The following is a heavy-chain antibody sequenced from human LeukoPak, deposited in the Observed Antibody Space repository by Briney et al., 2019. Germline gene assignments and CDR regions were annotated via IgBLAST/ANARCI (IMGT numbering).Heavy chain of an antibody. V-gene: IGHV3-7*04. CDR3: ARAVNYDFWSGPDTYYFDY. CDR1: GFTFSSYW. CDR2: IKQDGSEK. Sequence: PGRSLRLSCAASGFTFSSYWMSWVRQAPGKGLEWVANIKQDGSEKYYVDSVKGRFTISRDNAKNSLYLQMNSLRAEDTAVYYCARAVNYDFWSGPDTYYFDYWGQGTLVTVSS. D-gene: IGHD3-3*01. J-gene: IGHJ4*02.